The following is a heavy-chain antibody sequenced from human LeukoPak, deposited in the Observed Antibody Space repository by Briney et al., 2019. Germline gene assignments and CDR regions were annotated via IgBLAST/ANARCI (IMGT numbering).Heavy chain of an antibody. V-gene: IGHV3-21*01. Sequence: PGGSLRLSCAASGFTFSSYAMSWVRQAPGKGLEWVSSISSSSSYIYYADSVKGRFTISRDNAKNSLYLQMNSLRAEDTAVYYCARVIGIAAAGTSPDYWGQGTLVTVSS. CDR3: ARVIGIAAAGTSPDY. CDR1: GFTFSSYA. CDR2: ISSSSSYI. D-gene: IGHD6-13*01. J-gene: IGHJ4*02.